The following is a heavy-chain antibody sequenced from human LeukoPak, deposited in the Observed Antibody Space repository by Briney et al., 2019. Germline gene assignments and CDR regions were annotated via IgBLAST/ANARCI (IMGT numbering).Heavy chain of an antibody. Sequence: SVKVSCKASGGTFSSYAINWVRQAPGQGLEWMGRIVPIFGTTNYAQKFQGRVTITTDESTSTACMELSSLRSEDTAVYYCARDRGERGSSWSLPAHGFDIWGQGTMVTVSS. CDR3: ARDRGERGSSWSLPAHGFDI. D-gene: IGHD6-13*01. V-gene: IGHV1-69*05. J-gene: IGHJ3*02. CDR2: IVPIFGTT. CDR1: GGTFSSYA.